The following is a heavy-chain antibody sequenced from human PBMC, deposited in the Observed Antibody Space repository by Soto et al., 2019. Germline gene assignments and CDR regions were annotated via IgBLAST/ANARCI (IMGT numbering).Heavy chain of an antibody. J-gene: IGHJ4*02. CDR2: IIPIFGTA. V-gene: IGHV1-69*13. CDR3: ARPALRFLETNYFDY. CDR1: GGTFSSYA. D-gene: IGHD3-3*01. Sequence: SVKVSCKASGGTFSSYAISWVRQAPGQGLEWMGGIIPIFGTANYAQKFQGRVTITADESTSTAYMELSSLRSEDTAVYYCARPALRFLETNYFDYWGQGTLVTVSS.